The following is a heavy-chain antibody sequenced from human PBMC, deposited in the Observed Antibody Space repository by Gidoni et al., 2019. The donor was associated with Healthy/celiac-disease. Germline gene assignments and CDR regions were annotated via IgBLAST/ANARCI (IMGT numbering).Heavy chain of an antibody. J-gene: IGHJ4*02. Sequence: QVQLVQSGAEVKKPGASVKVSCKASGYTFTRYAMHWVRQAPGQRLEWMGWINAGNGNTKYSQEFQGRVTITRDTSASTAYMELSSLRSEDTAVYYCARDLGRYDILTGYYAWGYWGQGTLVTVSS. CDR1: GYTFTRYA. CDR2: INAGNGNT. V-gene: IGHV1-3*01. CDR3: ARDLGRYDILTGYYAWGY. D-gene: IGHD3-9*01.